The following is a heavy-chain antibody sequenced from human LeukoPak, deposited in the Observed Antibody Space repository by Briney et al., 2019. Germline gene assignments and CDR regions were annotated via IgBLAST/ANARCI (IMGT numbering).Heavy chain of an antibody. J-gene: IGHJ4*02. D-gene: IGHD1-26*01. CDR3: ARDGSGSYPDY. CDR2: ISGSGGST. CDR1: GFTFSSYA. Sequence: GGSLRLSCAASGFTFSSYAMSWVRQAPGKGLEWVSAISGSGGSTYYADSVKGRFTISRDNAKNSLYLQMNSLRAEDTVVYYCARDGSGSYPDYWGQGTLVTVSS. V-gene: IGHV3-23*01.